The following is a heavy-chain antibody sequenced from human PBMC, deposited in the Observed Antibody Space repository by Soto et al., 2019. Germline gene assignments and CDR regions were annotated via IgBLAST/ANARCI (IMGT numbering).Heavy chain of an antibody. CDR3: ARDVRPTGLAYFDL. D-gene: IGHD1-1*01. CDR1: GGSMSRYY. CDR2: IHETGST. Sequence: QVQLQESGPGLVKPSETLSLTCSFSGGSMSRYYWSWIRQPPGKGLEWIGNIHETGSTNYNASLKNRVTISLDTSKSAFTLHLTSVTAAGTAVYYCARDVRPTGLAYFDLWGRGTLVTVSS. V-gene: IGHV4-59*12. J-gene: IGHJ2*01.